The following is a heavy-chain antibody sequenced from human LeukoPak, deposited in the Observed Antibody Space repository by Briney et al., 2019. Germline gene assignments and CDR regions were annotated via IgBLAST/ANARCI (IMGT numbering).Heavy chain of an antibody. CDR3: ASTVGMIAARPSSDYYYYMDV. CDR1: GGSISSYY. Sequence: SETLSLTCTVSGGSISSYYWSWIRQPAGKGLEWIGRIYTSGSTNYNPSLKSRVTMSVDTSKNQFSLKLSSVTAADTAVYYCASTVGMIAARPSSDYYYYMDVWGKGTTVTVSS. CDR2: IYTSGST. D-gene: IGHD6-6*01. J-gene: IGHJ6*03. V-gene: IGHV4-4*07.